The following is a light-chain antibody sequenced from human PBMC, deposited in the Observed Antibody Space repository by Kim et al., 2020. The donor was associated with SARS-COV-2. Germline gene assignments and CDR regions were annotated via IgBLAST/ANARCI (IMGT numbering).Light chain of an antibody. Sequence: SYELTQPPSVSVAPGKTARITCGGNNIATKSVHWYQQKPGQGPVLVISYDRDRPSGIPERISGSNSGNTATLIISRVEAGDEADYYCQVWDNYSDHVVFGGGTQLTVL. CDR1: NIATKS. CDR2: YDR. V-gene: IGLV3-21*04. J-gene: IGLJ2*01. CDR3: QVWDNYSDHVV.